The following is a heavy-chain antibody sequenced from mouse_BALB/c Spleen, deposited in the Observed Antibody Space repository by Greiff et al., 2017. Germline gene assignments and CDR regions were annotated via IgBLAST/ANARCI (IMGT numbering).Heavy chain of an antibody. CDR3: ATGSTWFAY. Sequence: EVQLVESGGGLVKPGGSLKLSCAASGFTFSSYAMSWVRQSPEKRLEWVAEISSGGSYTYYPDTVTGRFPISRDNAKNTLYLEMSSLRSEDTAMYYCATGSTWFAYWGQGTLVTVSA. V-gene: IGHV5-9-4*01. CDR1: GFTFSSYA. D-gene: IGHD1-1*01. J-gene: IGHJ3*01. CDR2: ISSGGSYT.